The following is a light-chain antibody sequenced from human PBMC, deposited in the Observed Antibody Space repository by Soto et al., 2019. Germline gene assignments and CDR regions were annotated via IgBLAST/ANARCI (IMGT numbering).Light chain of an antibody. J-gene: IGLJ3*02. CDR3: QSYDSSLSGWV. CDR1: SSNIGAVYD. CDR2: GNS. Sequence: QSVLTQPPSVSGATGQRVTISCTGCSSNIGAVYDVHWYQQLPGTAPKLLIYGNSNRPSGVPDRFSGSKSGTSASLAITGLQAEDEADYYCQSYDSSLSGWVFGGGTKLTVL. V-gene: IGLV1-40*01.